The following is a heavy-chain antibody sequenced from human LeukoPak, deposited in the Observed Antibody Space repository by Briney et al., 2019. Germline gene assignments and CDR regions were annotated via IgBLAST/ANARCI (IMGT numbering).Heavy chain of an antibody. V-gene: IGHV1-46*01. Sequence: ASVKVSCKASGYTFTSYYMHWVRRAPGQGLEWMGIINPSGGSTSYAQKFQGRATMTRDMSTSTVYMELSSLRSEDTAVYYCARDTGTRAFDIWGQGTMVTVSS. D-gene: IGHD1-7*01. CDR2: INPSGGST. J-gene: IGHJ3*02. CDR3: ARDTGTRAFDI. CDR1: GYTFTSYY.